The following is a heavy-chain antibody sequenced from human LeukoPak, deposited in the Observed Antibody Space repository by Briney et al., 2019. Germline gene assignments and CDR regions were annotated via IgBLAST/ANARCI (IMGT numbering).Heavy chain of an antibody. D-gene: IGHD6-6*01. Sequence: PGGSLRLSCAASGFTFSDYYMSWLRQAPGKGLEWVSYISSSGSTIYYADSVKGRFTISRDNAKNSLYLQMNSLRAEDTAVYYCARDRFDSSSFRGRNWFDPWGQGTLVTVSS. V-gene: IGHV3-11*04. J-gene: IGHJ5*02. CDR1: GFTFSDYY. CDR2: ISSSGSTI. CDR3: ARDRFDSSSFRGRNWFDP.